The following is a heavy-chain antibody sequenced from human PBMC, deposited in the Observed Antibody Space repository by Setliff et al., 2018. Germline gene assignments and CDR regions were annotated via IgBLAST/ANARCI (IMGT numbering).Heavy chain of an antibody. CDR2: ITPIFETA. V-gene: IGHV1-69*06. J-gene: IGHJ6*02. CDR1: GGTFSGYA. Sequence: RASVKVSCKASGGTFSGYAFSWVRQAPGQGLEWMGGITPIFETAHYAEKFRDRVTITADKSTTTVHMEVSSLISEDTAVYFCARDSVTLAQLERRGGWHYYGMDVWGQGTTVTVSS. CDR3: ARDSVTLAQLERRGGWHYYGMDV. D-gene: IGHD1-1*01.